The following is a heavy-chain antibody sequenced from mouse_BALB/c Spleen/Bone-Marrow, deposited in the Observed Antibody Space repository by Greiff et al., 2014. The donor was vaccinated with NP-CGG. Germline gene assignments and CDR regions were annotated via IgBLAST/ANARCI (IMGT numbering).Heavy chain of an antibody. CDR2: IRNKANGYTT. V-gene: IGHV7-3*02. D-gene: IGHD2-1*01. CDR1: GFTFTDYY. Sequence: EVHLVESGGGLVQPGGSLRLSCATSGFTFTDYYMSWVRQPPGKALEWLGFIRNKANGYTTEYSASVKGRFTISRDNSQSILYLQMNTQRAEDSATYYCARDKNYGSYWYFDVWGAGTTVTVSS. J-gene: IGHJ1*01. CDR3: ARDKNYGSYWYFDV.